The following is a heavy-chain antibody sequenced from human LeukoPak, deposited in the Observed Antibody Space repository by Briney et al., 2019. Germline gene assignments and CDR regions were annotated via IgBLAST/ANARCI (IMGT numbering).Heavy chain of an antibody. Sequence: GGSLRLSCAASGFTFSSYAMGWVRQAPGKGLEWVSTISGSGGGTYYADSVKGRFTISRDKSKNTLYPQMNSLRAEDTAAYYCAKDWAIAAPFYYFDYWGQGTLVTVSS. V-gene: IGHV3-23*01. CDR3: AKDWAIAAPFYYFDY. CDR1: GFTFSSYA. J-gene: IGHJ4*02. D-gene: IGHD6-13*01. CDR2: ISGSGGGT.